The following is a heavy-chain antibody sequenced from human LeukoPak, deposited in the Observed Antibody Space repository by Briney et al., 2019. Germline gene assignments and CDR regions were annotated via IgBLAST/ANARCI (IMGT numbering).Heavy chain of an antibody. V-gene: IGHV4-61*01. CDR2: IHHSGTT. CDR3: ARGRLGATY. CDR1: GGSVSRGSYY. Sequence: PSETLSLTCTVSGGSVSRGSYYGSWTRQPPGKGLEWIGYIHHSGTTNYSPSLKSRVTISVDMSKNQFFLNLTSVTAADTAVYYCARGRLGATYWGQGTLVTVSS. D-gene: IGHD1-26*01. J-gene: IGHJ4*02.